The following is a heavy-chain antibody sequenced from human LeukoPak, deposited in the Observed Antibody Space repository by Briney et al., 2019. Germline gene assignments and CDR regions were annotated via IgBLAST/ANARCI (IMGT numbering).Heavy chain of an antibody. CDR1: GGSFSGYY. CDR2: INHSGST. J-gene: IGHJ6*03. V-gene: IGHV4-34*01. CDR3: ARLGYSRSYYMDV. D-gene: IGHD5-12*01. Sequence: PSETLSLTCAVYGGSFSGYYWSWIRQPPGKGLEWIGVINHSGSTNYNPSLKSRVTISVDTSKNQFSLKLSSVTAADTAVYYCARLGYSRSYYMDVWGKGTTVTISS.